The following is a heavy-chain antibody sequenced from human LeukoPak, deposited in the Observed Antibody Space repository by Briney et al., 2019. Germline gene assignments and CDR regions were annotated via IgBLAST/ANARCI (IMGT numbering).Heavy chain of an antibody. CDR2: IDNSGST. Sequence: PSETLSLTCSVSGGHIDSVYWNWIRQPPGKGLEWIGYIDNSGSTKYNPSLQSRITMSRDTSKKQFSLKLTSVTAADTAMYYCASGAGWLIDYWGQGTRVTVSS. V-gene: IGHV4-4*08. CDR3: ASGAGWLIDY. J-gene: IGHJ4*02. D-gene: IGHD6-19*01. CDR1: GGHIDSVY.